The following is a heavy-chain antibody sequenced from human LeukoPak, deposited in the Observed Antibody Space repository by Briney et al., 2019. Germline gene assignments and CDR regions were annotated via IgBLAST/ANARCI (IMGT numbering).Heavy chain of an antibody. D-gene: IGHD6-13*01. CDR1: GFTFSSYW. J-gene: IGHJ6*02. CDR3: VVDSGIAAASGYYGMDV. CDR2: INSDGSST. V-gene: IGHV3-74*01. Sequence: GGSLRLSCAASGFTFSSYWMHWVRQAPGKGLVWVSRINSDGSSTSYADSVKGRFTISRDNAKNTLYLQMNSLRAEDTAVYYCVVDSGIAAASGYYGMDVWGQGTTVTVSS.